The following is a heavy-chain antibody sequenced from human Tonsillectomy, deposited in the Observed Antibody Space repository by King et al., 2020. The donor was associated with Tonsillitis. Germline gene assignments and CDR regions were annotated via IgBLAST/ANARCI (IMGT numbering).Heavy chain of an antibody. D-gene: IGHD5-18*01. V-gene: IGHV3-15*01. J-gene: IGHJ4*02. CDR1: GFTFSNAW. CDR3: TTTXGYSFAFDY. CDR2: IKSKTDGWTT. Sequence: VQLVESGGGLVKPGGSLRLSCAASGFTFSNAWMSWVRQAPGKGLEWVGRIKSKTDGWTTDYXAPVKGRFTISRDDSKNTLYLQMKSLKTEDTAVYYCTTTXGYSFAFDYWGQXXLVTVSS.